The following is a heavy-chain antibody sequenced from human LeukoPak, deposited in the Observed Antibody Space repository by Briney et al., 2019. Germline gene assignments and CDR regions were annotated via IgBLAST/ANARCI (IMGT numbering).Heavy chain of an antibody. D-gene: IGHD6-19*01. J-gene: IGHJ4*01. V-gene: IGHV3-30*18. CDR1: GFTFSGYG. Sequence: QPGGSLRLSCAASGFTFSGYGMHWVRQAPGKGLEWVAVISYDGSNKYYADSVKGRFTISRDNSKNTLYLQMNSLRAEDTAVYYCAKAPHGRIAVKGYFDYWGQGTLVTVSS. CDR2: ISYDGSNK. CDR3: AKAPHGRIAVKGYFDY.